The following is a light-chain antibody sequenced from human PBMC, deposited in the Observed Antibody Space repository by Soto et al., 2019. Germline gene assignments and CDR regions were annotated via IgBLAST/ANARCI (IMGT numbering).Light chain of an antibody. Sequence: QSVLTQPASVSGSPGQSITISCTGTSSDVGSYNLVSWYQQHPGKTPNVMIYEDNKRPSGVSYRFTGSKSANTASLTISGLQAEDEADYYCCSYAGSRTFVFGTGTKLTVL. CDR2: EDN. CDR3: CSYAGSRTFV. J-gene: IGLJ1*01. CDR1: SSDVGSYNL. V-gene: IGLV2-23*01.